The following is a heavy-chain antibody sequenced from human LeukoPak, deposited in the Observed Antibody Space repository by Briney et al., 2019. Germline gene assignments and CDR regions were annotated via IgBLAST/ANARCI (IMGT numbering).Heavy chain of an antibody. CDR1: GGSISNVDYY. D-gene: IGHD3-3*01. V-gene: IGHV4-30-2*01. J-gene: IGHJ4*02. Sequence: SETLPLTCTVSGGSISNVDYYWSWIRQPPGKGLEWIGYIYHSGTTYYNPSLKSRVTISVDKSNNQFSLRLKSVTTADTALYFCARSFDFWSGYPSGGAYFDSWGQGTLVTVSS. CDR2: IYHSGTT. CDR3: ARSFDFWSGYPSGGAYFDS.